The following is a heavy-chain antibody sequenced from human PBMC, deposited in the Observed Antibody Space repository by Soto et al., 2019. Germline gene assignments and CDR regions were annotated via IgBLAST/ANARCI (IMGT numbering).Heavy chain of an antibody. CDR1: EFTFSTYA. D-gene: IGHD6-13*01. J-gene: IGHJ4*02. Sequence: GGSLRLSCAASEFTFSTYAMSWVHQAPGKGLEWVSAISGSGGSTYYADSVKGRFTISRDTSKNTLYLQMNSLRAEDTALYYCAKSYSSNWYDYFDYWGQGTLVTVSS. CDR2: ISGSGGST. V-gene: IGHV3-23*01. CDR3: AKSYSSNWYDYFDY.